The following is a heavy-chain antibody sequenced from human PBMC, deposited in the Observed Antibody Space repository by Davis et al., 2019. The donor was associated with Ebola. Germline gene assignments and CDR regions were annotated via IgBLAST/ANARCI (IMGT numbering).Heavy chain of an antibody. CDR3: ARDHCSGGSCYFDY. D-gene: IGHD2-15*01. CDR1: GGTFSSYA. V-gene: IGHV1-69*13. Sequence: LVKVSCKASGGTFSSYAISWVRQAPGQGLEWMGGIIPIFGTANYAQKFQGRVTITADESTSTAYMELSSLRSEDTAVYYCARDHCSGGSCYFDYWGQGTLVTVSS. CDR2: IIPIFGTA. J-gene: IGHJ4*02.